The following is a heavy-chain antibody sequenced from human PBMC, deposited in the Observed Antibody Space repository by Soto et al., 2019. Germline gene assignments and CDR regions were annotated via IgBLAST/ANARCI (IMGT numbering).Heavy chain of an antibody. CDR3: ARDSQNSCVLVGFDY. V-gene: IGHV4-59*01. CDR1: GGSISSYY. CDR2: IYYSGST. D-gene: IGHD1-26*01. Sequence: PSETLSLTCTVSGGSISSYYWSWIRQPPGKGLEWIGYIYYSGSTNYNPSLKSRVTISVDTSKNQFSLKLSSVTAADTAVYYCARDSQNSCVLVGFDYWGQGTLVTVSS. J-gene: IGHJ4*01.